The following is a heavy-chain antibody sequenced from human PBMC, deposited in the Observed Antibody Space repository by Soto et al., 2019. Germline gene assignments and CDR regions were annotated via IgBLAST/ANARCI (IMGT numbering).Heavy chain of an antibody. J-gene: IGHJ4*02. V-gene: IGHV4-39*01. D-gene: IGHD2-2*01. Sequence: PSETLSITCTVSGDSISSSNYYWGWIRQPPGKGLEWIGTIYYSGSTYYNPSLKSRLTMSVDTSKNQFSLKLSSVTAADSAVYFCAGRPPPAAKIFDYWGQGTLVTVSS. CDR1: GDSISSSNYY. CDR3: AGRPPPAAKIFDY. CDR2: IYYSGST.